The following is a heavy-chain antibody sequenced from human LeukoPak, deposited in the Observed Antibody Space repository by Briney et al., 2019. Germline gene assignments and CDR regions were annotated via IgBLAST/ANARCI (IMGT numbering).Heavy chain of an antibody. CDR1: GGTFSSYA. D-gene: IGHD5-18*01. Sequence: SVKVSCKASGGTFSSYAISWVRQAPGQGLEWMGGIIPIFGTANYAQKFQGRVTITTDESTSTAYMELSSLRSEDTAVYYCARIFTVDTAMVIDAFDIWGQGTMVTVSS. V-gene: IGHV1-69*05. CDR3: ARIFTVDTAMVIDAFDI. J-gene: IGHJ3*02. CDR2: IIPIFGTA.